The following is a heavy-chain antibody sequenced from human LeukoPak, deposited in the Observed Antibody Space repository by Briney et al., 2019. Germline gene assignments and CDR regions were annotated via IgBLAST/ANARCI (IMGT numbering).Heavy chain of an antibody. Sequence: GASLKLSCKASGGTFSSYAISWVRQAPGQGLEWMARIIPIFGIANYAQKFQGGVTITADKSTSTAYMELSSLRSEDTAVYYCARVTVRAGIAAAGTPPGQGMDVWGQGTTVTVSS. CDR2: IIPIFGIA. J-gene: IGHJ6*02. D-gene: IGHD6-13*01. V-gene: IGHV1-69*04. CDR3: ARVTVRAGIAAAGTPPGQGMDV. CDR1: GGTFSSYA.